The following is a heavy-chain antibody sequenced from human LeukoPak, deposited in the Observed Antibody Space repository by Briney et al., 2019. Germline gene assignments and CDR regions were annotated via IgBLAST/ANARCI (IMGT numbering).Heavy chain of an antibody. CDR1: GFTFSTYW. V-gene: IGHV3-74*01. J-gene: IGHJ4*02. CDR3: ARHLNYYLDY. D-gene: IGHD3-10*01. Sequence: GGSLRLSCAASGFTFSTYWMHWVRQAPGKGLVCVSRISSDGSITGYADSVKGRFTISRDNAKNTLYLQMNSLRAEDTAVYYCARHLNYYLDYWGQGTLVTVSS. CDR2: ISSDGSIT.